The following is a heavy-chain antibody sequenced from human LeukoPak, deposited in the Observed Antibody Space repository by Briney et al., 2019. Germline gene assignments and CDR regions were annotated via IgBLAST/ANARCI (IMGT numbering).Heavy chain of an antibody. CDR3: AMKAVPRPRLHDAFDF. D-gene: IGHD5-24*01. CDR2: ISWNSGSI. J-gene: IGHJ3*01. CDR1: GFTFDDYA. V-gene: IGHV3-9*01. Sequence: GGSLRLSCAASGFTFDDYAMHWVRQAPGKGLEWVSGISWNSGSIGYADSVKGRFTISRDNSKNTLYLQMNSLRADDPAVYYCAMKAVPRPRLHDAFDFWGQGTVVSVSS.